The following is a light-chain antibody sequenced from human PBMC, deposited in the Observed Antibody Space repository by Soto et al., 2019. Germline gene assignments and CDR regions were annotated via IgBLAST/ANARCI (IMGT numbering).Light chain of an antibody. CDR3: QSYDSSLSGSYV. CDR1: SSNIGAGFD. J-gene: IGLJ1*01. Sequence: QSALTQPPSVSGAPGQRVTISCTGSSSNIGAGFDVHWYQQLPGTAPKLLIYGNSNRPSGVPDRFSGSKSGTSASLAITGLQAEDEADYHCQSYDSSLSGSYVFGAGTKLTVL. V-gene: IGLV1-40*01. CDR2: GNS.